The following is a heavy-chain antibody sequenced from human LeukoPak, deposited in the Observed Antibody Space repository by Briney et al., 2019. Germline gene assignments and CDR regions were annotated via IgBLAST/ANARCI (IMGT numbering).Heavy chain of an antibody. J-gene: IGHJ4*02. V-gene: IGHV3-21*01. Sequence: PGGSLRLSCAASGFTFSSYSMNWVRQAPGKGLEWVSSISSSSSYIYYADSVKGRFTISRDNAKNSLYLQMNSLRAEDTAVYYCARNYGSGSYYPDYWGQGTLVTVSS. CDR1: GFTFSSYS. CDR3: ARNYGSGSYYPDY. CDR2: ISSSSSYI. D-gene: IGHD3-10*01.